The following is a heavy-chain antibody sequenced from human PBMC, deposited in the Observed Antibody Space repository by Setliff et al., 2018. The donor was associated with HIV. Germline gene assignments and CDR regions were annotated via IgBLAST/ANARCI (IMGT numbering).Heavy chain of an antibody. D-gene: IGHD1-1*01. Sequence: SVKVSCKASGYTFTDYFLHWVRQAPGQGLEWMGWISPYNGDTRISRGFWGRVTMTRDTSINTAYLELNSLRSDDTAVYYCARQLSNSLDFWGQGTLVTVSS. CDR2: ISPYNGDT. CDR3: ARQLSNSLDF. V-gene: IGHV1-2*02. J-gene: IGHJ4*02. CDR1: GYTFTDYF.